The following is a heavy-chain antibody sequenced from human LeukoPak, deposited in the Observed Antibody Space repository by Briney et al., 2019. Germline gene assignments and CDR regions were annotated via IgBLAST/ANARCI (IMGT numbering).Heavy chain of an antibody. Sequence: GRSLRLSCAASGFTFSSYGMHWVRQAPGKGLAGVAVISYDGSNKYYADSVKGRLTISRDNSKNTLYLQMNSLRAEDTAVYYCAKGDYGDFDLDYWGQGTLVTVSS. CDR2: ISYDGSNK. J-gene: IGHJ4*02. CDR3: AKGDYGDFDLDY. CDR1: GFTFSSYG. D-gene: IGHD4-17*01. V-gene: IGHV3-30*18.